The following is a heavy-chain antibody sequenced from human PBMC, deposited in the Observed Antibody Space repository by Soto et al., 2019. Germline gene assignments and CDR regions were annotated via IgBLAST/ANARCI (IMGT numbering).Heavy chain of an antibody. D-gene: IGHD2-15*01. CDR1: GGRFSNYF. J-gene: IGHJ4*02. V-gene: IGHV4-34*01. CDR2: INHSGDT. CDR3: AKHQDGHNSFDC. Sequence: PSETLSLTCAVSGGRFSNYFWAWIRQAPGKGLEWIGEINHSGDTHFDPSLESRVTMSVDTSKNQFSLKLRSVTAADTGVYYCAKHQDGHNSFDCWGPGTLVTVSS.